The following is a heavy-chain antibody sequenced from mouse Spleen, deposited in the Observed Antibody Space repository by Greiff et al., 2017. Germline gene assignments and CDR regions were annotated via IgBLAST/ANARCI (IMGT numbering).Heavy chain of an antibody. D-gene: IGHD1-1*01. J-gene: IGHJ1*01. CDR2: IYPGDGAT. CDR3: ARGDTTVVDLYFDV. CDR1: GYAFSSYW. Sequence: VQLQQSGAELVKPGASVKISCKASGYAFSSYWMNWVKQRPGKGLEWIGQIYPGDGATNYNGKFKGKATLTADKSSSTAYMQLSSLTSEDSAVYFCARGDTTVVDLYFDVWGAGTTVTVSS. V-gene: IGHV1-80*01.